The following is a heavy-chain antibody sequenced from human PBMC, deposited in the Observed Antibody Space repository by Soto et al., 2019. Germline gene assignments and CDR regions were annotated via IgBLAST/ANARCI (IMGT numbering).Heavy chain of an antibody. CDR2: ISAYNGNT. J-gene: IGHJ6*02. CDR1: GYTFTSYG. D-gene: IGHD2-2*01. V-gene: IGHV1-18*01. Sequence: QVQLVQSGAEVKKPGASVKVSCKASGYTFTSYGISWLRQAPGQGLEWMGWISAYNGNTNYAQKLQGRVTMTTDTSTSTAYMELRSLRSDDTAVYYCARDGGCSTSCYAVSYYYGMDVWGQGTTVTVSS. CDR3: ARDGGCSTSCYAVSYYYGMDV.